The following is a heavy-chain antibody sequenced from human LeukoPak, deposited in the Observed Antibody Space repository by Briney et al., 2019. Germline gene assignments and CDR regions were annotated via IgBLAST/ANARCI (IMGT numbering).Heavy chain of an antibody. CDR2: IYYSGST. V-gene: IGHV4-59*01. J-gene: IGHJ4*02. CDR3: ARGKPDAYNSDYFDY. CDR1: GGSISSYY. Sequence: SETLSLTCTVSGGSISSYYWSWIRQPPGKGLEWIGYIYYSGSTNYNPSLKSRVTISVDTSKNQFSLKLSSVTAADTAVYYCARGKPDAYNSDYFDYWGQGTLVTVSS. D-gene: IGHD5-24*01.